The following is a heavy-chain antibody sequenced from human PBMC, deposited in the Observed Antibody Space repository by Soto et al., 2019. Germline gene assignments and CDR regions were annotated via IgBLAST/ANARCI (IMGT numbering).Heavy chain of an antibody. Sequence: SETLSLTCTVSGGSVSSGSYYWSWIRQPPGKGLEWIGYIYYSASTIYNPSLKSRVTIAIATSKNQFSLKLRSVTAADTAVYYCARGHLTRYSNYYYYYYGMDVWGQGTTVTVSS. CDR2: IYYSAST. D-gene: IGHD4-4*01. CDR3: ARGHLTRYSNYYYYYYGMDV. V-gene: IGHV4-61*01. CDR1: GGSVSSGSYY. J-gene: IGHJ6*02.